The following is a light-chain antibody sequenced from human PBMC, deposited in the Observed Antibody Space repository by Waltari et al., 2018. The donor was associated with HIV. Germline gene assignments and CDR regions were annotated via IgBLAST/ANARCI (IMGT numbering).Light chain of an antibody. V-gene: IGLV1-44*01. Sequence: QSVLTQPPSASGTPGQRLSISCSGSSSNVATHAVNWYQQLPGTAPKLLSYSDNPRPSGVPARCSGSKSGTSASLVISRLQSEDEADYCCASWDDSLIAWVFGGGTKLTVL. J-gene: IGLJ3*02. CDR3: ASWDDSLIAWV. CDR1: SSNVATHA. CDR2: SDN.